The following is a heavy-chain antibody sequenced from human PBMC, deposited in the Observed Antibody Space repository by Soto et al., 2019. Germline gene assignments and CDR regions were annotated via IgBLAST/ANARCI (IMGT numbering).Heavy chain of an antibody. Sequence: QVQLVESGGGVVQPGRSLRLSCAASGFTFSSYGMHWVRQAPGKGLEWVAVIWYDGSNKYYADSVKGRFTISRDNSKISMNLQRNTLRVEDTAVYYCARDGRYCSSGICYFSLFSSTIAHCDYWGQGTLVVVSS. CDR2: IWYDGSNK. CDR3: ARDGRYCSSGICYFSLFSSTIAHCDY. CDR1: GFTFSSYG. D-gene: IGHD2-15*01. J-gene: IGHJ4*02. V-gene: IGHV3-33*01.